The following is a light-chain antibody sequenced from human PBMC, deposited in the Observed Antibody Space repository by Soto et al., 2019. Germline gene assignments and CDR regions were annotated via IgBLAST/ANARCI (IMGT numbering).Light chain of an antibody. J-gene: IGKJ2*01. CDR1: QSINKW. CDR3: QQYISF. CDR2: EVS. V-gene: IGKV1-5*03. Sequence: DIQMTQSPSTLFVSVGDTVTITCRASQSINKWLAWYQQKPGKAPKLLIYEVSTLESGVPSRFSGSGSGTEFTLTISSLQPDDIATYYCQQYISFFGQGTKLEIK.